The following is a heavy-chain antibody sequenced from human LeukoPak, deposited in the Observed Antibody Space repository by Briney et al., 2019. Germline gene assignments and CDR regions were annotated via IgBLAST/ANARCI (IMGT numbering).Heavy chain of an antibody. CDR2: IYYSGST. V-gene: IGHV4-59*01. D-gene: IGHD2-2*02. CDR1: GGSISSYY. CDR3: ARVNPDIVVVPAAIHYYYYYMGV. Sequence: PSETLSLTCTVSGGSISSYYWSWIRQPPGKGLEWIGYIYYSGSTNYNPSLKSRVTISVDTSKNQFSLKLSSVTAADTAVYYCARVNPDIVVVPAAIHYYYYYMGVWGKGTTVTVSS. J-gene: IGHJ6*03.